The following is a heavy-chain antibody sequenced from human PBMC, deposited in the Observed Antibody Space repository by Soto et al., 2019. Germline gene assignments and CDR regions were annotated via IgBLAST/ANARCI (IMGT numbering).Heavy chain of an antibody. V-gene: IGHV3-49*03. D-gene: IGHD4-17*01. CDR3: ARERLYGGAVFDY. CDR1: GLTFGDYA. Sequence: PGGSLRLSCTASGLTFGDYAMSWFRQARGKGMEWVSFIRSRTYGGTTEYAASVKGRFTISRDESKSIAYLQMNSLKTEDTAVYYCARERLYGGAVFDYWGQGSLVTVSS. J-gene: IGHJ4*02. CDR2: IRSRTYGGTT.